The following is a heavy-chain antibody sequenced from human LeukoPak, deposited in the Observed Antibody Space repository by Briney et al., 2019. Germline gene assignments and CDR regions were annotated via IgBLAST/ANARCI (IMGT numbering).Heavy chain of an antibody. CDR1: AYTFTDYY. CDR3: ARRSRNGLDAFDI. J-gene: IGHJ3*02. V-gene: IGHV1-2*02. Sequence: PSVKVSCKASAYTFTDYYLHWVRQAPGQGPEWMGWIDPNNEDTDYAQKFQGRVTMTRVRSTSTAYMELSRLTSDDTAVYYCARRSRNGLDAFDIWGLGTMVAVSS. CDR2: IDPNNEDT. D-gene: IGHD2-8*01.